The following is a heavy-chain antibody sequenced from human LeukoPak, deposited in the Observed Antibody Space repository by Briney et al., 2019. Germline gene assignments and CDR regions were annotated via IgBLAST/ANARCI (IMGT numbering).Heavy chain of an antibody. CDR1: GYTFSSYG. CDR2: ISAYNGNF. Sequence: GASVKVSCKASGYTFSSYGITWVRQAPGQGLEWMGWISAYNGNFNYAQKFQARVTMTTDTSTSTAYLELRSLRFDDTAVYYCAKGIYYGSGSYPGNWGQGTLVTVSS. J-gene: IGHJ4*02. CDR3: AKGIYYGSGSYPGN. D-gene: IGHD3-10*01. V-gene: IGHV1-18*01.